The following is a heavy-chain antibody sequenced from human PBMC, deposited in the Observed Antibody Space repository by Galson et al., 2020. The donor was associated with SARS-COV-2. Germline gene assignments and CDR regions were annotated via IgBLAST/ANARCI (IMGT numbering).Heavy chain of an antibody. J-gene: IGHJ4*02. D-gene: IGHD4-4*01. CDR3: ALFSTTGSTGYFDF. CDR2: NYWNDDK. V-gene: IGHV2-5*01. Sequence: SGPTLVKPTQTLTLTCTFSGFSLSTSGVGVVWIRQPPGKALEWIALNYWNDDKRYSPSLRARLTIANDPSRNQVDLTMTNVDPVDTATYYCALFSTTGSTGYFDFWGPGSPVTVSA. CDR1: GFSLSTSGVG.